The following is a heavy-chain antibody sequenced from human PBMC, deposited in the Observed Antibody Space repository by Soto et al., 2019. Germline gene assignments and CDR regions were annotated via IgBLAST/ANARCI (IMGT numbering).Heavy chain of an antibody. V-gene: IGHV3-33*01. D-gene: IGHD1-26*01. CDR2: IWYDGSKK. Sequence: QVQLVESGGGVVQPGTSLRLSCEASGFTLSGFGMHWIRQAPGKGLEWVAVIWYDGSKKYYADCVKGRFTISRDNSENALYLQINSLRAEDTAVYYCARGRGGSYGGNSAHFDIWGQGTLVTVSS. J-gene: IGHJ3*02. CDR1: GFTLSGFG. CDR3: ARGRGGSYGGNSAHFDI.